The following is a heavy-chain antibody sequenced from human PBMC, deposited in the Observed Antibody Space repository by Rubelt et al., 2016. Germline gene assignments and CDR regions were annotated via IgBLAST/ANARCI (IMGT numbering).Heavy chain of an antibody. CDR1: GGSFSGYY. V-gene: IGHV4-34*01. J-gene: IGHJ4*02. CDR2: INHSGST. D-gene: IGHD3-10*01. CDR3: ARVRSMVRGRPTFNDY. Sequence: QVQLQQWGAGLLKPSETLSLTCAVYGGSFSGYYWSWIRQPPGKGLEWIGEINHSGSTNYNPSLKSRVTISVDTSKNQFSLKLSSVTAADTAVYYGARVRSMVRGRPTFNDYWGQGTLVTVSS.